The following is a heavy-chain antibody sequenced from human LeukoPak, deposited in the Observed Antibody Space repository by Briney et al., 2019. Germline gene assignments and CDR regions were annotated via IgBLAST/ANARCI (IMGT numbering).Heavy chain of an antibody. D-gene: IGHD6-13*01. V-gene: IGHV3-30*02. CDR2: IRSDGSTK. CDR1: GFTFSSYR. CDR3: AKTHSSSWGIFDY. Sequence: GGSLRLSCATSGFTFSSYRMHWVRQAPGKGLEWVAFIRSDGSTKYFADSVKGRFTISRDNSKNTLYLQMNSLRAEDTAVYYCAKTHSSSWGIFDYWGQGTLVTVSS. J-gene: IGHJ4*02.